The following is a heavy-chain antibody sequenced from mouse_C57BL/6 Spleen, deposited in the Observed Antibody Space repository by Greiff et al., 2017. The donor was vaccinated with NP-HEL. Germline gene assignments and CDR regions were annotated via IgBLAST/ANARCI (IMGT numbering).Heavy chain of an antibody. V-gene: IGHV1-82*01. D-gene: IGHD3-2*02. CDR3: AREEEDSSGYGYAMDY. J-gene: IGHJ4*01. Sequence: VQVVESGPELVKPGASVKISCKASGYAFSSSWMNWVKQRPGKGLEWIGRIYPGDGDTNYNGKFKGKATLTADKSSSTAYMQLSSLTSEDSAVYFCAREEEDSSGYGYAMDYWGQGTSVTVSS. CDR2: IYPGDGDT. CDR1: GYAFSSSW.